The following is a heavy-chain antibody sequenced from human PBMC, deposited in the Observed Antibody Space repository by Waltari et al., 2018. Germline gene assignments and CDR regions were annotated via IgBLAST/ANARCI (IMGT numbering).Heavy chain of an antibody. Sequence: QVQLVQSGAEVKKPGSSVKVSCKASGGPFRRHAISWVRRAPGQGLEWMGGIIPIFGTANYAQKFQGRVTITADESTSTAYMELSSLRSEDTAVYYCARRELGWPLHYGMDVWGQGTTVTVSS. CDR1: GGPFRRHA. CDR3: ARRELGWPLHYGMDV. J-gene: IGHJ6*02. D-gene: IGHD2-21*01. CDR2: IIPIFGTA. V-gene: IGHV1-69*01.